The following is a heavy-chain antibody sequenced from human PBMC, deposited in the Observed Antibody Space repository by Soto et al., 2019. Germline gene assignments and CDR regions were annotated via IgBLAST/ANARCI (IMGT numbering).Heavy chain of an antibody. CDR1: GFTFSSYW. Sequence: VGSLRLSCAASGFTFSSYWMSWVRQAPGKGLEWVANIRQDGSEKYYVGSVKGRFTISRDNAKNSLYLQMNSLRAEDTAVYYCARGRYCSSSTSCSYFDYWGQGTLVTVSS. D-gene: IGHD2-2*01. CDR2: IRQDGSEK. J-gene: IGHJ4*02. V-gene: IGHV3-7*03. CDR3: ARGRYCSSSTSCSYFDY.